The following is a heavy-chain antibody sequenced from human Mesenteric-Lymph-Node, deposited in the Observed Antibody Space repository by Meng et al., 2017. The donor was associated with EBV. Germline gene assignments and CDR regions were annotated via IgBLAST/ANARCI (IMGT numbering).Heavy chain of an antibody. CDR1: GFSFSDYY. V-gene: IGHV3-11*01. D-gene: IGHD6-19*01. CDR2: ISRSSDSI. CDR3: VKTGIAVAGALDS. Sequence: QLLDVRGGCFKPGGSLRLSFGASGFSFSDYYMGWIRRAPGKGLGWVSYISRSSDSIKYADSVKGRFTTSRDNAENSLYLQMNSLRAEDTAVYYCVKTGIAVAGALDSWGRGTLVTVSS. J-gene: IGHJ5*01.